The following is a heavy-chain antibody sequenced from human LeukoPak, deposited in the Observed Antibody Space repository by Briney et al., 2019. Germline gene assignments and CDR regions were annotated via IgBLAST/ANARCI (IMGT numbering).Heavy chain of an antibody. CDR2: ISAYNGNT. V-gene: IGHV1-18*01. CDR3: AREGESYYDILTGYPYYFDY. D-gene: IGHD3-9*01. CDR1: GYTFTSYG. J-gene: IGHJ4*02. Sequence: ASVKVSCKASGYTFTSYGISWVRQAPEQGLEWMGWISAYNGNTNYAQKLQGRVTMTTDTSTSTAYMELRSLRSDDTAVYYCAREGESYYDILTGYPYYFDYWGQGTLVTVSS.